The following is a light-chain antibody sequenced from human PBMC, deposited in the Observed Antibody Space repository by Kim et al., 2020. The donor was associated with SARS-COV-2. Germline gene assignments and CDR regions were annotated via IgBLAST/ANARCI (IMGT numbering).Light chain of an antibody. CDR1: QNIRSW. V-gene: IGKV1-12*01. J-gene: IGKJ4*01. Sequence: ASVGDRVTITCRASQNIRSWLAWYQQKSGMTPKLLIYGASSLQTGVPSRFSGSGGGTEFTLTISSLQPEDFATYYCQQTNSFPLTFAGGTKVEIK. CDR3: QQTNSFPLT. CDR2: GAS.